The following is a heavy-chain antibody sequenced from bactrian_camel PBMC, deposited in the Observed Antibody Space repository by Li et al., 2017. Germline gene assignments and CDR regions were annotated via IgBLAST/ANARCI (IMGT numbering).Heavy chain of an antibody. J-gene: IGHJ4*01. CDR1: TSVAC. Sequence: HVQLVESGGGSVQPGGSLRLSCVASTSVACMAWFRQAPGKEREGIGTIASDGSTAYADSVKGRFTISQDNAKNTVYLQMNSLQLGDTAVYTCAADTGVVWNWGRAMEYGLWGHGTQVTVS. D-gene: IGHD7*01. V-gene: IGHV3S53*01. CDR2: IASDGST. CDR3: AADTGVVWNWGRAMEYGL.